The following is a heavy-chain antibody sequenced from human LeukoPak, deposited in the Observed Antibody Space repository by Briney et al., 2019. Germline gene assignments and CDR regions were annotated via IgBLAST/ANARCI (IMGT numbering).Heavy chain of an antibody. J-gene: IGHJ4*02. CDR2: INHSGST. CDR3: ARGLHSGYDPMYYFDY. CDR1: GGSFSGYY. D-gene: IGHD5-12*01. Sequence: SETLSLTCAVYGGSFSGYYWSWIRRPPGKGLEWIGEINHSGSTNYNPSLKSRVTISVDTSKNQFSLKLSSVTAADTAVYYCARGLHSGYDPMYYFDYRGQGTLVTVSS. V-gene: IGHV4-34*01.